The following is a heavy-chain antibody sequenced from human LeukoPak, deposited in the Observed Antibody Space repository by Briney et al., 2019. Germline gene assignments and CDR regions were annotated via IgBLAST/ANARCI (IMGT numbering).Heavy chain of an antibody. CDR2: ISYDGSNK. CDR3: ARDQSEYCSSTSCSARLGMDV. Sequence: GRSLRLSCAASGFTFSSYAMHWVRQAPGKGLEWVAVISYDGSNKYYADSVKGRFTISRDNSKNTLYLQMNSLRAEDTAVYYCARDQSEYCSSTSCSARLGMDVWGQGTTVTVSS. J-gene: IGHJ6*02. D-gene: IGHD2-2*01. V-gene: IGHV3-30*04. CDR1: GFTFSSYA.